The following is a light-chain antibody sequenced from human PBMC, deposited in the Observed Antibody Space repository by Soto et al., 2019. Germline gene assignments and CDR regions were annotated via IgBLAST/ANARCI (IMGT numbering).Light chain of an antibody. CDR3: CSYAGTYTYA. J-gene: IGLJ1*01. Sequence: QSALTQPRSVSGSPGQSVTISCTGTSSDVGGYQYVSWYQQHPGKAPKLMIYDVTKRPSGVPDRFSGSKSGNTASLTISGLQADDEADYYCCSYAGTYTYAFGSGTKVTVL. CDR2: DVT. V-gene: IGLV2-11*01. CDR1: SSDVGGYQY.